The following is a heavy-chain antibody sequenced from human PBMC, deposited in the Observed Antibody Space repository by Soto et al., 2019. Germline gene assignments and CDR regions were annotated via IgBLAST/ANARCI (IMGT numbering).Heavy chain of an antibody. D-gene: IGHD3-16*01. J-gene: IGHJ4*02. CDR1: GFSFSNYG. Sequence: QVQLVESGGGVVQPGRSLRLSSTACGFSFSNYGMHWVREAPGKGLKWVAVISYDGSNKYYADSVKGRFTISRDNSKNTLYLQMNSLRAEDTAVYYCARGRDYLGGDFDYWGQGTLVTVSS. CDR2: ISYDGSNK. CDR3: ARGRDYLGGDFDY. V-gene: IGHV3-30-3*01.